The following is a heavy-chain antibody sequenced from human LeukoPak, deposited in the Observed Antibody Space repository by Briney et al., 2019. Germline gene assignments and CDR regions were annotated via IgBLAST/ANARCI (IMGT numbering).Heavy chain of an antibody. CDR1: GFSFSNYW. Sequence: GGYLRLSCVASGFSFSNYWMSWVRQAPGKGLEWVANLKQDGSVKNYVDSVKGRFTISRDNAKNSLYLQMNSLRAEDTALYYCARDQTFGSYWGQGTLVTVSS. D-gene: IGHD3-16*01. CDR2: LKQDGSVK. V-gene: IGHV3-7*01. J-gene: IGHJ4*02. CDR3: ARDQTFGSY.